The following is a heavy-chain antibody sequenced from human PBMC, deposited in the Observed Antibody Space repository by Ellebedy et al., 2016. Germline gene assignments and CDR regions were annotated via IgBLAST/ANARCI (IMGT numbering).Heavy chain of an antibody. CDR3: ARGVGGTSLNWFDP. CDR1: GFSFSNYF. J-gene: IGHJ5*02. V-gene: IGHV3-21*01. CDR2: ISGAGYTT. D-gene: IGHD3-16*01. Sequence: GGSLRLXXATSGFSFSNYFMTWIRRAPGKGLEWVATISGAGYTTFFADSVKGRFTISRDNAKNSLYLQMNSLRAEDTAVYYCARGVGGTSLNWFDPWGQGTLVTVSS.